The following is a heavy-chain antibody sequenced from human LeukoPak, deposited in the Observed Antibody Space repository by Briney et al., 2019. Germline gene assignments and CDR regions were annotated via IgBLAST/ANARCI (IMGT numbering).Heavy chain of an antibody. J-gene: IGHJ4*02. CDR3: ATTSIAEAVPGCFDY. D-gene: IGHD6-13*01. Sequence: SGGSLRDSCEASGFTFSSYEMNWVRQAPGKGLEWVSYISSSGKTIYYADSTKGRFTVSRDNAKNSLYLQMNSLRAEDTAVYYCATTSIAEAVPGCFDYWGQGTLVTVFS. CDR1: GFTFSSYE. CDR2: ISSSGKTI. V-gene: IGHV3-48*03.